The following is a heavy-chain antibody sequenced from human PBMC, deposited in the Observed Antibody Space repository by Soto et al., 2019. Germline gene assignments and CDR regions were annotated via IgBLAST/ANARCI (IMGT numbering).Heavy chain of an antibody. Sequence: HPGESLTLSCAASGFTFSSYWMHWVRQAPGKGLVWVARIYNPGSTASYADSVKGRFTISRDNAKNTLYLQMSSLTVEDTAVFYCVSGNTGYGNFDYWGQGILVTVSS. CDR2: IYNPGSTA. D-gene: IGHD5-12*01. CDR1: GFTFSSYW. J-gene: IGHJ4*02. V-gene: IGHV3-74*01. CDR3: VSGNTGYGNFDY.